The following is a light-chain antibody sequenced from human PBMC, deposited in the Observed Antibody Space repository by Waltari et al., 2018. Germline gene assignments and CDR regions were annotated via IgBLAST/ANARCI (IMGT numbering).Light chain of an antibody. V-gene: IGLV2-14*01. CDR2: DLT. Sequence: QSALTQPASVSGSPGQSIAFPCTGTSSDVGGYNYVSWYQQHPGKAPKLMIYDLTRLPSWISNRFSGSKSGSTASLTISGLQAEDEADYYCISYTSSGTYVFGTGTKVTVL. CDR3: ISYTSSGTYV. J-gene: IGLJ1*01. CDR1: SSDVGGYNY.